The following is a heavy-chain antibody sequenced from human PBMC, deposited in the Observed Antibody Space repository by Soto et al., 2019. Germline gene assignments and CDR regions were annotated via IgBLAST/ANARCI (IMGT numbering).Heavy chain of an antibody. D-gene: IGHD6-13*01. J-gene: IGHJ5*02. V-gene: IGHV3-33*01. CDR3: ARGDPAAGIGVRWFDP. Sequence: PGGSLRLSCAASGFTFSSYGMHWVRQAPGKGLEWVAVIWYDGSNKYYADSVKGRFTISRDNSKNTLYLQMNSLRAEDTAVYYCARGDPAAGIGVRWFDPWGQGTLVTVSS. CDR1: GFTFSSYG. CDR2: IWYDGSNK.